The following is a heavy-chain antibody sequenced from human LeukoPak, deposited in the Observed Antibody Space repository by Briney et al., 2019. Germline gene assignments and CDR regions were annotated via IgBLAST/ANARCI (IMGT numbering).Heavy chain of an antibody. CDR1: GESFSGYY. V-gene: IGHV4-34*01. Sequence: SETLSLTCADHGESFSGYYWNWMRQPPGKGREWIGEINHSGSTNYNPSLKRQVSISVDTANSQFSLKLSSVTAADAAVYDCERGPKGSGWYLNYWSQGPLVTVSS. CDR2: INHSGST. J-gene: IGHJ4*02. CDR3: ERGPKGSGWYLNY. D-gene: IGHD6-19*01.